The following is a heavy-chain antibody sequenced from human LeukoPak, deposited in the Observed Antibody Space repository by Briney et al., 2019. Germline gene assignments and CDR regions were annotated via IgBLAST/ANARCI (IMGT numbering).Heavy chain of an antibody. CDR1: GFTFSSYA. Sequence: PGGSLRLSCAASGFTFSSYAISWVRQAPGKGLEWVSVISGSGGSTYYADSVKGRFTISRDNSKNTLYLHMNSLRAEDTAVYYCSKRGETGTKYFDYWGQGTLVTVSS. CDR2: ISGSGGST. J-gene: IGHJ4*02. V-gene: IGHV3-23*01. CDR3: SKRGETGTKYFDY. D-gene: IGHD1-1*01.